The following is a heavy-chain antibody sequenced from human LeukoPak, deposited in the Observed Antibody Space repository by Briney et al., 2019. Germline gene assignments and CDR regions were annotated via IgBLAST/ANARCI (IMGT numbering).Heavy chain of an antibody. V-gene: IGHV1-69*13. D-gene: IGHD2-15*01. J-gene: IGHJ4*02. CDR2: IIPIFGTV. CDR3: ARAGERVAFDY. CDR1: GGTFSSYA. Sequence: ASVKVSCKASGGTFSSYAISWVRQAPGQGLERMGRIIPIFGTVNYAQKFQGRVTITADESTSTAYMELRSLRSEDTAVYYCARAGERVAFDYWGQGTLVTVSS.